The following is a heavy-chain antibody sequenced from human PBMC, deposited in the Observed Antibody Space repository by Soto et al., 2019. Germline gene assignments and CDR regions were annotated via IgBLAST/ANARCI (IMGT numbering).Heavy chain of an antibody. J-gene: IGHJ4*02. CDR3: ARHEGNGNVWPLDY. D-gene: IGHD2-8*01. V-gene: IGHV4-39*01. Sequence: PSETLSLTCTVSGGSISSGDYYWNWIRQPPGKALEWIGYTHYSGSTYYMPSLRSRVTLSVDTSKNQFSLRLTSVTAEDTAVYYCARHEGNGNVWPLDYWGQGILVTVSS. CDR1: GGSISSGDYY. CDR2: THYSGST.